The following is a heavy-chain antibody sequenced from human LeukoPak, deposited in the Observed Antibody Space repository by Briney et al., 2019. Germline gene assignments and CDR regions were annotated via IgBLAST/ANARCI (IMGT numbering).Heavy chain of an antibody. D-gene: IGHD3-10*01. CDR1: GXTFSSYA. CDR3: AEPPDYFGSGSYLRTVGGFDY. Sequence: PGGSLRLSCAASGXTFSSYAMSWVRQAPGKGLEWVSAIRGSGGSTYYADSVKGRFTISRDTSKNTLYLQMNSLRAEDTAVYYCAEPPDYFGSGSYLRTVGGFDYWGQGTLVTASS. V-gene: IGHV3-23*01. CDR2: IRGSGGST. J-gene: IGHJ4*02.